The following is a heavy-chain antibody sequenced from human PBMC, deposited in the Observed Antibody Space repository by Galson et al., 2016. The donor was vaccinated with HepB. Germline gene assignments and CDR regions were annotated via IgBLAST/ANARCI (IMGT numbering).Heavy chain of an antibody. CDR1: GFPLTTSGVG. J-gene: IGHJ4*02. CDR2: IYWDDDK. D-gene: IGHD6-19*01. Sequence: PALVKPTQTLTLACTFSGFPLTTSGVGVGWIRQPPGKALEWLAVIYWDDDKRYSPSLKNRLSITKDTSKNQVVLTMTNMDPVDTATYYCAHRIPGYVSGLDQGYFDNWGQGTLVTVSS. CDR3: AHRIPGYVSGLDQGYFDN. V-gene: IGHV2-5*02.